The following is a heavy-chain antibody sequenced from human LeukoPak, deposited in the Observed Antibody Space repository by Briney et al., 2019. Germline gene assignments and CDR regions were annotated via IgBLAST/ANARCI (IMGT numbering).Heavy chain of an antibody. Sequence: PGGSLRLSCAASGFTFSSYSMNWVRQAPGKGLEWVSSISSSSSYIYYADSVKGRFTISRDNAKNSLYPQMNSLRAEDTAVYYCARDGLSYYGSGSPRFDPWGQGTLVTVSS. CDR3: ARDGLSYYGSGSPRFDP. J-gene: IGHJ5*02. V-gene: IGHV3-21*01. CDR2: ISSSSSYI. D-gene: IGHD3-10*01. CDR1: GFTFSSYS.